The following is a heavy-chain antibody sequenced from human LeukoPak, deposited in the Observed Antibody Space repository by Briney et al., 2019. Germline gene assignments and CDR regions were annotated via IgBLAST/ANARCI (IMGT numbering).Heavy chain of an antibody. CDR1: GGTFSSYA. J-gene: IGHJ3*02. CDR2: IIPIFGTA. V-gene: IGHV1-69*13. Sequence: SVKVSCKAPGGTFSSYAISWVRQAPGQGLEWMGGIIPIFGTANYAQKFQGRVTITADESTSTAYMELSSLRSEDTAVYYCARRGGYSYGNAFDIWGQGTMVTVSS. D-gene: IGHD5-18*01. CDR3: ARRGGYSYGNAFDI.